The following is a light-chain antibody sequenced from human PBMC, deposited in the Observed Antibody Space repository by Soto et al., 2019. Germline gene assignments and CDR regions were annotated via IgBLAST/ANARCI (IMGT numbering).Light chain of an antibody. CDR1: QSIRND. CDR2: AAS. V-gene: IGKV1-17*01. Sequence: DIQMTQAPSSLSASVGDRVTITCRASQSIRNDLGWYQQKPGKAPKRLIYAASTLQNGVPSRFSGSGSXTEFXXTISSLQPEDFATYYCQHHNSYLALTFGGGTKVEIK. CDR3: QHHNSYLALT. J-gene: IGKJ4*01.